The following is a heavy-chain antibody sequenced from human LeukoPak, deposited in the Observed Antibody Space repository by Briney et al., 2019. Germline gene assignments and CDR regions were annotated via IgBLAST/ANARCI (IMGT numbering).Heavy chain of an antibody. CDR2: ISGSGGST. D-gene: IGHD5-12*01. J-gene: IGHJ4*02. Sequence: GGSLRLSCAASGFTFSSYAMSWVRQAPGKGLEWVSAISGSGGSTYYADSVKGRFTISRDNSKDTLYLQMNSLRAEDTAVYYCAKVGVRSRGYDYGFGYWGQGTLVTVSS. CDR1: GFTFSSYA. CDR3: AKVGVRSRGYDYGFGY. V-gene: IGHV3-23*01.